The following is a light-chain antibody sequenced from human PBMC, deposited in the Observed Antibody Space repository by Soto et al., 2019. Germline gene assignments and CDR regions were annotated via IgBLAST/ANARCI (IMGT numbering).Light chain of an antibody. CDR2: KAS. CDR3: QHYNIYSEA. V-gene: IGKV1-5*03. CDR1: QTISSW. J-gene: IGKJ1*01. Sequence: DIQMTQSPSTLSGSVGDRVTITCRASQTISSWLAWYQQKPGKAPKLLIYKASTLKSGVPSRFSGSGSGTEFTLSISSLQPDDFATYYCQHYNIYSEAFGHGIKVELK.